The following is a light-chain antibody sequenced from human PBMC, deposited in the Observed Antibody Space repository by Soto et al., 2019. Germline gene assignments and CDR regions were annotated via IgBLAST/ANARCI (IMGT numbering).Light chain of an antibody. J-gene: IGLJ3*02. V-gene: IGLV1-51*01. CDR2: DND. CDR1: RFNIGNNY. CDR3: EAWDSNLSGGV. Sequence: QSVLTQPPSVSAAPGQKVTVSCSGCRFNIGNNYVSWYQHLPGTAPKLLIYDNDKRPSGIPDRFSASKSGTSATLDITGLQTGDEADYYCEAWDSNLSGGVFGGGTKLTVL.